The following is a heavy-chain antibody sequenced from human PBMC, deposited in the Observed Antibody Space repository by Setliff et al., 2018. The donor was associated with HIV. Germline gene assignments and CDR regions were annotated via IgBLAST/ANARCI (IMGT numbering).Heavy chain of an antibody. Sequence: PSETLSLTCTVSGGSISSSGGYYWGWIRQPPGKGLEWIGSLYYTGSTYYTPSLKSRVTISVDTSKNQFSLNLTSVAAADTARYYCARSVLRSLGWFDPWGQGTLVTVSS. CDR3: ARSVLRSLGWFDP. V-gene: IGHV4-39*01. J-gene: IGHJ5*02. D-gene: IGHD3-3*01. CDR1: GGSISSSGGYY. CDR2: LYYTGST.